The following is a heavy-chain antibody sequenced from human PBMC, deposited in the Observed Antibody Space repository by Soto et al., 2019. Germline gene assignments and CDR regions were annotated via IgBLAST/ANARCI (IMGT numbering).Heavy chain of an antibody. CDR1: GFTFSSYA. Sequence: AGSLRLSCAASGFTFSSYAVSWVRRAPGKGPEWISSISGSGSTIYYTDSVKGRFTISRDNSKNTLYLQMSSLRAEDTAVYYCAKVFYYYDSSGYYYFDYWGQGTLVTVSS. CDR2: ISGSGSTI. CDR3: AKVFYYYDSSGYYYFDY. J-gene: IGHJ4*02. D-gene: IGHD3-22*01. V-gene: IGHV3-23*01.